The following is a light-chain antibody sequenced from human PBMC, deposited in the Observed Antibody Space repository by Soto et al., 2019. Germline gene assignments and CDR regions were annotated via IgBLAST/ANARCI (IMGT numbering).Light chain of an antibody. CDR3: GSYTSSSTQV. CDR2: DVS. J-gene: IGLJ1*01. V-gene: IGLV2-14*01. CDR1: SSDVGGYNY. Sequence: QSVLTQPASVSGSPVQSITISCTGTSSDVGGYNYVSWYQQHPGKAPKLMIYDVSNRPSGVSNRFSGSKSGNTASLTISGLQAEDEADYNCGSYTSSSTQVFGTGTKVTV.